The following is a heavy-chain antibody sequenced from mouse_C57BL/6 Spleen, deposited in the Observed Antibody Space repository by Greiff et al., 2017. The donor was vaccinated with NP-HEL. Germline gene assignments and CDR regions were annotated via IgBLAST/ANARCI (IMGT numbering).Heavy chain of an antibody. CDR3: ATDSNYSYYAMDY. CDR2: INPSSGYT. J-gene: IGHJ4*01. D-gene: IGHD2-5*01. V-gene: IGHV1-7*01. Sequence: VKLVESGAELAKPGASVKLSCKASGYTFTSYWMHWVKQRPGQGLEWIGYINPSSGYTKYNQKFKDKATLTADKSSSTAYMQLSSLTYEDSAVYYCATDSNYSYYAMDYWGQGTSVTVSS. CDR1: GYTFTSYW.